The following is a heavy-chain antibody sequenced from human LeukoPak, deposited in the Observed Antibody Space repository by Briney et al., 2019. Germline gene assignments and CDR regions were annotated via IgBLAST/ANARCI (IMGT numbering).Heavy chain of an antibody. D-gene: IGHD2-8*01. Sequence: GASVKVSCKASGYTFTSYGITWVRQAPGQGLEWMGRIIPILGIANYAQKFQGRVTITADKSTSTAYMELSSLRSEDTAVYYCARDWIPTDIVLMVYASSPHAFDIWGQGTMVTVSS. CDR2: IIPILGIA. V-gene: IGHV1-69*04. J-gene: IGHJ3*02. CDR1: GYTFTSYG. CDR3: ARDWIPTDIVLMVYASSPHAFDI.